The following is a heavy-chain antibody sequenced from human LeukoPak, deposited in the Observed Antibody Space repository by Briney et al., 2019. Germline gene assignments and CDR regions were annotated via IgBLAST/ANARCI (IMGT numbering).Heavy chain of an antibody. CDR1: GGSISSSSYY. V-gene: IGHV4-39*01. Sequence: SETLSLTCTASGGSISSSSYYWGWIRQPPGKGLEWIGSIYYSGSTYYNPSLKSRVTISVDTSKNQFSLKLSSVTAADTAVYYCASPNWNPRGAFDIWGQGTMVTVSS. J-gene: IGHJ3*02. CDR2: IYYSGST. CDR3: ASPNWNPRGAFDI. D-gene: IGHD1-1*01.